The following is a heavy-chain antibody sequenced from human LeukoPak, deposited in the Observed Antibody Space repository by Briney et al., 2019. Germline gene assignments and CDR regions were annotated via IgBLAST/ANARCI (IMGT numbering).Heavy chain of an antibody. CDR3: ARDGRYCIITSCYGYYGMDV. CDR1: GFTVSSNY. Sequence: PGGSLRLSCAASGFTVSSNYMSWVRQAPGKGLEWVSVIYSGGSTYYADALKGGFTISRQNSKNTLDLQMTSLRPEDTAVYYCARDGRYCIITSCYGYYGMDVWGQGTTVTVTS. V-gene: IGHV3-53*04. D-gene: IGHD2-2*01. CDR2: IYSGGST. J-gene: IGHJ6*02.